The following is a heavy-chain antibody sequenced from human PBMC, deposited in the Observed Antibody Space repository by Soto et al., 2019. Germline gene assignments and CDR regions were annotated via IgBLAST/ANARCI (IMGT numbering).Heavy chain of an antibody. Sequence: PGGSLRLSCAASGFTFSDYYMSWIRQAPGKGLEWVSYISGGGGIIIYYADSVKGRITISRDNARNSLYLEMNSLRAEDTAVYYCAGRHCSSNSCLYYYYMDVWGRGTTVTVS. D-gene: IGHD2-2*01. J-gene: IGHJ6*03. CDR3: AGRHCSSNSCLYYYYMDV. V-gene: IGHV3-11*01. CDR1: GFTFSDYY. CDR2: ISGGGGIII.